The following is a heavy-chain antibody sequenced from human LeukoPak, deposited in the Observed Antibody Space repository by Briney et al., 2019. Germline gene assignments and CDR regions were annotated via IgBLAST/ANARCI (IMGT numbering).Heavy chain of an antibody. CDR2: ISGSGSST. V-gene: IGHV3-23*01. Sequence: GGSLRLSCAASGFTFSSYAMSWVRQAPGKGLEWVSAISGSGSSTYYADSVKGRFTISRDNSKKSLYLQMNSLRAEDTAVYYCAKRIAAGHDAFDIWGQGTMVTVSS. D-gene: IGHD6-25*01. CDR3: AKRIAAGHDAFDI. CDR1: GFTFSSYA. J-gene: IGHJ3*02.